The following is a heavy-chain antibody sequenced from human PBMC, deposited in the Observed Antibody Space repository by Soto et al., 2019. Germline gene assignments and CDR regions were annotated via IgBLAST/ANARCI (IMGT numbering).Heavy chain of an antibody. V-gene: IGHV3-30*18. J-gene: IGHJ4*02. CDR2: ISYDGSNK. CDR3: AKIITEYYDFWSAYDY. Sequence: ESGGGVVQPGRSLRLSCAASGFTFSSYGMHWVRQAPGKGLEWVAVISYDGSNKCYADSVKGRFTISRDNSKNTLYLQMNSLRAEDTAVYYCAKIITEYYDFWSAYDYWGQGTLVTVSS. CDR1: GFTFSSYG. D-gene: IGHD3-3*01.